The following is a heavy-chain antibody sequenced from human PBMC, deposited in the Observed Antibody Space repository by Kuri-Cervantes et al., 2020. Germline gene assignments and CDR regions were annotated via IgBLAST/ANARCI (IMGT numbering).Heavy chain of an antibody. CDR3: ARAGVAVAATLWD. Sequence: GESLKISCAPSGFTFDGFWMRWVRLAPGKGLEWLAHVNQDGSEKYYADSVKGRFTISIDNAKNSLFLQMTSLPDEDTAIYYCARAGVAVAATLWDWGQGTLVTVSS. CDR1: GFTFDGFW. J-gene: IGHJ4*02. D-gene: IGHD6-19*01. CDR2: VNQDGSEK. V-gene: IGHV3-7*01.